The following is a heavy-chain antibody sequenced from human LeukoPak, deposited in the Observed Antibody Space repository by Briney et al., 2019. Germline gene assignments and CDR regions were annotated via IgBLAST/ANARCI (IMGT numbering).Heavy chain of an antibody. D-gene: IGHD6-19*01. V-gene: IGHV4-34*01. J-gene: IGHJ1*01. CDR2: ISHSGST. Sequence: SETLSLTCAVYGGSFSGYYWSWIRQPPGKGLEWIGEISHSGSTNYNPSLKSRVTISVDTSKNQFSLKLSSVTAADTAVYYCASIAVAGTWLGYFQHWGQGTLVTVSS. CDR1: GGSFSGYY. CDR3: ASIAVAGTWLGYFQH.